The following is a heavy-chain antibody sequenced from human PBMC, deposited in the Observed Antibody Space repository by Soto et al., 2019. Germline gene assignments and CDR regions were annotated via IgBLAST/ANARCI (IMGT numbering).Heavy chain of an antibody. CDR1: GFTFSNAW. CDR2: IKSKTDGGTT. CDR3: TTDLQQLVLFDY. J-gene: IGHJ4*02. Sequence: PGGSLRLSCAASGFTFSNAWMSWVRQAPGKGLEWVGRIKSKTDGGTTDYAAPVKGRFTISRDDSRNTLYLQMNSLKTEDTAVYYCTTDLQQLVLFDYWGQGTLVTVSS. D-gene: IGHD6-13*01. V-gene: IGHV3-15*01.